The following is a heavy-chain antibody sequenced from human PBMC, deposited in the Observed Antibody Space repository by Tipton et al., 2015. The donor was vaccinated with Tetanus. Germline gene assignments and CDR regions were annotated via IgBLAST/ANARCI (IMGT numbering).Heavy chain of an antibody. V-gene: IGHV3-23*01. CDR1: GFTFSSYA. CDR2: ISGVGVST. D-gene: IGHD6-6*01. J-gene: IGHJ4*02. CDR3: AKSEARLGTSSSLD. Sequence: SLRLSCAASGFTFSSYAMNWVRQAPGKGLEWVSAISGVGVSTYYADSVKGRFTISRNNSKNTLYLQMNSLRADDTGVYFCAKSEARLGTSSSLDWGQGTLVTVSS.